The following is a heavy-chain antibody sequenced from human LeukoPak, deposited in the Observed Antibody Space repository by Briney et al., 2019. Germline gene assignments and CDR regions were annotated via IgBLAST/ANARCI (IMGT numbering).Heavy chain of an antibody. CDR1: GFTFSSYS. Sequence: GGSLRLSCAASGFTFSSYSMNWVRQAPGKGLEWVSHITASGTAMFYADSVKGRFTISRDNAKNSLYLQMNSPRDEDTAVYYCASSGSYRFDYWGQGTLVTVSS. CDR2: ITASGTAM. D-gene: IGHD1-26*01. CDR3: ASSGSYRFDY. J-gene: IGHJ4*02. V-gene: IGHV3-48*02.